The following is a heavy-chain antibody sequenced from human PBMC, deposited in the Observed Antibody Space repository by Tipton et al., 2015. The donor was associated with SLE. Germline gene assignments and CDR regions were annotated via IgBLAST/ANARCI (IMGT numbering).Heavy chain of an antibody. V-gene: IGHV4-59*08. CDR3: ARSGSYPYYYYYMDV. Sequence: TLSLTCTVSGGSISTYYWSWIRQPPGRGLEWIGYIHYSGSADYNPSLKSRVTISLDTSKNQFSLKLSSVTAADTAVYYCARSGSYPYYYYYMDVWGKGTTVTVSS. CDR1: GGSISTYY. D-gene: IGHD1-26*01. J-gene: IGHJ6*03. CDR2: IHYSGSA.